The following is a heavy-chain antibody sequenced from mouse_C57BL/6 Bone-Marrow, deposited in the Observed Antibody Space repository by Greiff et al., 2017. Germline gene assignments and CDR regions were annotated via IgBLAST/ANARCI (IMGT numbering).Heavy chain of an antibody. D-gene: IGHD2-4*01. CDR2: IYPGSGST. J-gene: IGHJ4*01. CDR3: GRGDDYHYYAVDY. Sequence: QVQLQQPGAELVKPGASVKMSCKASGYTFTSYWITWVKQRPGQGLEWVGDIYPGSGSTNYNEKFKSKATLTVDTSSSTADMQLSSLTSEDSAVYYCGRGDDYHYYAVDYWGQGTSVTVSS. V-gene: IGHV1-55*01. CDR1: GYTFTSYW.